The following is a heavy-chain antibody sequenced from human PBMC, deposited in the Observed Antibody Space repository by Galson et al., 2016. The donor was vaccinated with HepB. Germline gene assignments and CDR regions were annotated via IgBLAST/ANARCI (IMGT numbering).Heavy chain of an antibody. J-gene: IGHJ2*01. CDR1: GYSVTSDNW. CDR2: VTYRGST. D-gene: IGHD6-19*01. CDR3: ARNQVAVVGHWYFDF. Sequence: ETLSLTCGVSGYSVTSDNWWGWIRQPPGKGLEWIGYVTYRGSTHYNPSLKSRLTMSVDTSQNQFSLRLSSVTAVDTAVYYCARNQVAVVGHWYFDFWGRGILVTVSS. V-gene: IGHV4-28*01.